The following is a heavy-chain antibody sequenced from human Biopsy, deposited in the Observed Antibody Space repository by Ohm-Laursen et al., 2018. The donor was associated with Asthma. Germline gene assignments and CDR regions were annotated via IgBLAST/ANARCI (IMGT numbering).Heavy chain of an antibody. J-gene: IGHJ3*02. D-gene: IGHD3-9*01. CDR1: GYTFINYA. Sequence: ASVKVSCKASGYTFINYAIHWVRQAPGHSLEWMGWINAANGNTKYSQKFQGRLTISRDTSASTAYMDPSSLRSEDTAVYYCARTYYDFLTGQVNDALAMWGQGTMVTVSS. V-gene: IGHV1-3*01. CDR3: ARTYYDFLTGQVNDALAM. CDR2: INAANGNT.